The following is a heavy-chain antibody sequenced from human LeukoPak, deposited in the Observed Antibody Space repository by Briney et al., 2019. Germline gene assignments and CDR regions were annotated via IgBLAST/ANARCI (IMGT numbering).Heavy chain of an antibody. CDR1: GFTFTNYA. D-gene: IGHD3-10*01. CDR3: ARDGYGLGSYYPYAFDI. V-gene: IGHV3-23*01. Sequence: GGSLRLSCAASGFTFTNYAMSWVRQAPGKGLEWVSAITGSGFSTYYADSVKGRFTISRDNSKNTLYLLMDSLRADDTAVYHCARDGYGLGSYYPYAFDIWGQGTVVTVSS. J-gene: IGHJ3*02. CDR2: ITGSGFST.